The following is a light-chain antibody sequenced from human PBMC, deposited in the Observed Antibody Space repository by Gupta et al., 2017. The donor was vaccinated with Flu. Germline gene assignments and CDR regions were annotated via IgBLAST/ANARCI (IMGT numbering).Light chain of an antibody. CDR3: SSYNSSSTL. CDR2: EVS. Sequence: SALTPPATVSVPPGHTNHHSCSGTISDVGGYNYFSWYQQNPGKAPILMIYEVSNRPSGVSNRFSGSKSGNTASLTISGIQAEDEADYYCSSYNSSSTLFGGGTKLTVL. J-gene: IGLJ2*01. CDR1: ISDVGGYNY. V-gene: IGLV2-14*01.